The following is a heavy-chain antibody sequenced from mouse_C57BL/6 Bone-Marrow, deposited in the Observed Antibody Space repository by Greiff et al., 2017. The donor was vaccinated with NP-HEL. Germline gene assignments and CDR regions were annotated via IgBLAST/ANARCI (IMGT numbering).Heavy chain of an antibody. J-gene: IGHJ2*01. CDR3: ARGDWDVPDY. D-gene: IGHD4-1*01. CDR2: IDPSDSET. V-gene: IGHV1-52*01. Sequence: VKLQQPGAELVRPGSSVKLSCKASGYTFTSYWMHWVKQRPIQGLEWIGNIDPSDSETHYNQKFKDKATLTVDKSSSTAYMQLSSLTSEDSAVYYCARGDWDVPDYWGQGTTLTVSS. CDR1: GYTFTSYW.